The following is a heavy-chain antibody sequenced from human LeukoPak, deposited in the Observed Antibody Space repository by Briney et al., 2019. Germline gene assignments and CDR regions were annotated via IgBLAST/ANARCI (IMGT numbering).Heavy chain of an antibody. CDR3: ARGGEFLTYNWFDP. Sequence: ASVKVSCKASGYTFTSYDINWVRQATGQGLEWMGWMNPNSGNTGYAQKFQGRVTMTRNTSISTAYMELSSLRSEDTAVYYCARGGEFLTYNWFDPWGQGTLVTVSS. D-gene: IGHD3-10*01. J-gene: IGHJ5*02. CDR2: MNPNSGNT. V-gene: IGHV1-8*01. CDR1: GYTFTSYD.